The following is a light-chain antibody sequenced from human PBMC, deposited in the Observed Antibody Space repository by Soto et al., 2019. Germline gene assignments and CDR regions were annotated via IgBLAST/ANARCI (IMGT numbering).Light chain of an antibody. CDR2: GAS. CDR3: QPYGSSPLT. V-gene: IGKV3-20*01. J-gene: IGKJ1*01. Sequence: EIVLTQSPGTLSLSPGESTTLSCRASQSVSSSYLSWYQQKPGQAPRLLIYGASRRATGIPDRFRGSGSGTDFTLTISILEPEDIAVYYCQPYGSSPLTFGQGTKVEIK. CDR1: QSVSSSY.